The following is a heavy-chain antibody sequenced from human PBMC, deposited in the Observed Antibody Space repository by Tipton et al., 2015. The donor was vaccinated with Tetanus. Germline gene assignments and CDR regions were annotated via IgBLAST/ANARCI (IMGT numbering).Heavy chain of an antibody. J-gene: IGHJ5*02. D-gene: IGHD3-22*01. V-gene: IGHV4-34*01. Sequence: LRLSCAVSGVSFRDHYWSWIRQPPGKGLEWIGEIDHRGSTRCNPSLRSRVTFSVDTSKNQLLMKMTSVTAADTAVYYCAGSLVRWFVPWGQGTLVTVSS. CDR2: IDHRGST. CDR1: GVSFRDHY. CDR3: AGSLVRWFVP.